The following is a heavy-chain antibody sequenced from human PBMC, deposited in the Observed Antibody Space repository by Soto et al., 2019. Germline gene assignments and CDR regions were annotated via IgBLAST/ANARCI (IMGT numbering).Heavy chain of an antibody. Sequence: GGSLRLSCAASGFTFSNYGMHWVRQAPDRGLEWVAVISYDGSNKYYADSVKGRFTISRDNSKNTLYLQMNSLRAEDTAVYYCAKDYGYCSGGSCYSSGWFDPWGQGTLVTVSS. CDR2: ISYDGSNK. V-gene: IGHV3-30*18. J-gene: IGHJ5*02. CDR3: AKDYGYCSGGSCYSSGWFDP. CDR1: GFTFSNYG. D-gene: IGHD2-15*01.